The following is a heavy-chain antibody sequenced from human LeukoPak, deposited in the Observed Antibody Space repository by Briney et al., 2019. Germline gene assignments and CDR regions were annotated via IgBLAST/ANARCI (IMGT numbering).Heavy chain of an antibody. CDR3: ARVMAYSSGWRNFDY. J-gene: IGHJ4*02. CDR2: ISSSGSTI. Sequence: GGSLRLSCAASGFTFSSYEMNWVRQAPGKGLEWVSYISSSGSTIYYADSVKGRFTISRDNAKNSLYLQMNSLRAEDTAVYYCARVMAYSSGWRNFDYWGQGALVTVSS. CDR1: GFTFSSYE. V-gene: IGHV3-48*03. D-gene: IGHD6-19*01.